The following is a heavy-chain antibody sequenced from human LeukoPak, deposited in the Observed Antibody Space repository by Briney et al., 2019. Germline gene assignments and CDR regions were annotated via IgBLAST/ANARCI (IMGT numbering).Heavy chain of an antibody. Sequence: GGSLRLSCAASGFTFSSYNMTWVRQAPGKGLEWVSYIRVGSSTIYYADSVKGRFTISRDNAKNSLYLQMNSLRAEDTAVYYCARDRGTGVFDYWGQGTLVTVSS. CDR1: GFTFSSYN. CDR2: IRVGSSTI. CDR3: ARDRGTGVFDY. J-gene: IGHJ4*02. V-gene: IGHV3-48*04. D-gene: IGHD3/OR15-3a*01.